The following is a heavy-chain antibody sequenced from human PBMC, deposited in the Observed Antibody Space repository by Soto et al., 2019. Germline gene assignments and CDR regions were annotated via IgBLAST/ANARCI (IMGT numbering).Heavy chain of an antibody. CDR3: AREGSYSAYNFAHGIQLWSFDF. Sequence: SATLSLTCPVSGGSINTFYWSWVRPPDGKGLEWIGRIFSSGSTSFNPSLESRVAMSVDTSKNHFSLNLSSVTAADMAVYYCAREGSYSAYNFAHGIQLWSFDFWGQGALVTVSA. D-gene: IGHD5-12*01. V-gene: IGHV4-4*07. J-gene: IGHJ4*02. CDR1: GGSINTFY. CDR2: IFSSGST.